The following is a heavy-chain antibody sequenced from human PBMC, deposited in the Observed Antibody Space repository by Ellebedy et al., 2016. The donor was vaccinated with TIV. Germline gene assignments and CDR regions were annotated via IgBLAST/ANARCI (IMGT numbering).Heavy chain of an antibody. Sequence: PGGSLRLSCTVSGTTFSSYSMDWVRQAPGRGLQWISTVGAGDDDTYYAASVKGRFTISRNNSKDTLSLHMNSLRVEDTAGYYCATTDVRHWGQGTLVTVSS. D-gene: IGHD2-21*02. CDR2: VGAGDDDT. CDR1: GTTFSSYS. J-gene: IGHJ4*02. V-gene: IGHV3-23*01. CDR3: ATTDVRH.